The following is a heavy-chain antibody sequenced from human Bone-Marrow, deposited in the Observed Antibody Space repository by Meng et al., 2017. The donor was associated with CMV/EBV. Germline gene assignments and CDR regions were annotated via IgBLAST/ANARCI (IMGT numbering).Heavy chain of an antibody. V-gene: IGHV3-7*01. CDR2: IKEDGSKT. D-gene: IGHD3-16*01. CDR1: GFTFSSYA. J-gene: IGHJ4*02. Sequence: GESLKISCAASGFTFSSYAMHWVRQAPGKGLEWVANIKEDGSKTNYVDSVKGRFTISRDNAKNSVYLQMSSLRAEDTAVYYCATSGSGGSRNYVGYWGQGTLVTVSS. CDR3: ATSGSGGSRNYVGY.